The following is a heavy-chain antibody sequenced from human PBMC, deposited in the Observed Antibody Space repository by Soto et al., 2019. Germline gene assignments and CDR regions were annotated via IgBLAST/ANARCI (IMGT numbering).Heavy chain of an antibody. D-gene: IGHD2-2*01. J-gene: IGHJ5*02. Sequence: SETLSLTCTVSGGSISSGGYYWSWIRQHPGKGLEWIGYIYYSGSTYYNPSLKSRVTISVDTSKNQFSLKLSSATAADTAVYYCARDYLDCSSTSCYNWFDPWGQGTLVTVSS. CDR1: GGSISSGGYY. V-gene: IGHV4-31*03. CDR2: IYYSGST. CDR3: ARDYLDCSSTSCYNWFDP.